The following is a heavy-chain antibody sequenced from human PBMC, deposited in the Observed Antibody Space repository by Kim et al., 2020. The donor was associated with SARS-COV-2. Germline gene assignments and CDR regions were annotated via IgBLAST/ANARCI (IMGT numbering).Heavy chain of an antibody. CDR1: GFTVSSNY. Sequence: GGSLRLSCAASGFTVSSNYMSWVRQAPGKGLEWVSVIYSGGSTYYADSVKGRFTISRDNSKNTLYLQMNSLRAEDTAGYYCARAIFFRFRSYYSFASWGQGTLVTVSS. V-gene: IGHV3-66*01. CDR3: ARAIFFRFRSYYSFAS. J-gene: IGHJ4*02. CDR2: IYSGGST. D-gene: IGHD3-10*01.